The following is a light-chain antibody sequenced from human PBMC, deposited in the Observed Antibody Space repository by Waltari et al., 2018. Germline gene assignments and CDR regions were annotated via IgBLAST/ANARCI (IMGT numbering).Light chain of an antibody. V-gene: IGKV1D-12*01. CDR3: QQTNSFPIT. J-gene: IGKJ5*01. CDR2: LAS. CDR1: QGISNS. Sequence: DIQMTQSPSSVSASVVDSVTITCRASQGISNSLAWYQLKPGKAPKNLIYLASSLQSGVPSRFSGSGSGTDFTLTISSLQPEDFATYFCQQTNSFPITFGQGTRLEIK.